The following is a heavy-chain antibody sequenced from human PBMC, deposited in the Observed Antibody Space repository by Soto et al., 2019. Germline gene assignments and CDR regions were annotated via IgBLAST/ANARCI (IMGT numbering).Heavy chain of an antibody. V-gene: IGHV4-59*01. Sequence: QVQLQESGPGLVKPSETLSLTCTVSGGSISSYYWSWIRQPPGKGLEWIGYIYYSGSTNYNPSLKSRVTISVDTSKNQFSLKLSSVTAADTAVYYCASLAWGENIDYWGQGTLVTVSS. J-gene: IGHJ4*02. CDR1: GGSISSYY. D-gene: IGHD3-16*01. CDR2: IYYSGST. CDR3: ASLAWGENIDY.